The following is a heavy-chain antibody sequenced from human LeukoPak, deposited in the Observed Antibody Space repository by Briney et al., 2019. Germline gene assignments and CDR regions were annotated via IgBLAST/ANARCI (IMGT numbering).Heavy chain of an antibody. CDR2: IKHDGSEK. V-gene: IGHV3-7*01. J-gene: IGHJ5*02. Sequence: PGGSLRLSXAASGLTFSSYWMSWVRQAPGKGLEWVANIKHDGSEKYYVDSVKGRFTISRDNGKNSMYLQMNSLRAEDTAMYYCARGPDRFDPWGQGTLVTVSS. CDR3: ARGPDRFDP. CDR1: GLTFSSYW.